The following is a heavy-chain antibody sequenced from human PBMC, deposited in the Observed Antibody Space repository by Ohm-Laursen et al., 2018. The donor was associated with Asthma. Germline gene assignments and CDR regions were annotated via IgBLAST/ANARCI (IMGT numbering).Heavy chain of an antibody. CDR3: ARDLYYYDSSGYYYYGMDV. V-gene: IGHV3-21*01. Sequence: SLRLSCAATGFTFSSYSMNWARQAPGKGLEWVSSISSSSSYIYYADSVKGRFTISRDNAKNSLYLQMNSLRAEDTAVYYCARDLYYYDSSGYYYYGMDVWGQGTTVTVSS. J-gene: IGHJ6*02. CDR2: ISSSSSYI. D-gene: IGHD3-22*01. CDR1: GFTFSSYS.